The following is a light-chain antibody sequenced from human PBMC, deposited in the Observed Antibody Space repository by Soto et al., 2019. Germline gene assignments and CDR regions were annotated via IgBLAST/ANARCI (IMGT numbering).Light chain of an antibody. J-gene: IGLJ2*01. V-gene: IGLV1-44*01. CDR2: SNN. Sequence: QSVLTQPPSASGTPGQRLTISCSGGRSNIGSNTVNWYQQVPGTAPKFLIYSNNQRPSGVPDRFSGSKSGTSASLAIRGLQDEDEADYYCASWDDSLNCLVFGGGTKLTVL. CDR3: ASWDDSLNCLV. CDR1: RSNIGSNT.